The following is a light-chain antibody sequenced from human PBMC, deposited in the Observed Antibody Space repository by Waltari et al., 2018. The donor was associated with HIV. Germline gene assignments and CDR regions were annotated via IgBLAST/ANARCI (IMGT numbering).Light chain of an antibody. J-gene: IGKJ4*01. V-gene: IGKV3-20*01. CDR1: QSVNRNY. Sequence: VLTQSPGTLSLSPGERATLSCRASQSVNRNYLAWYQQKPGQAPRLLIYGASSRATGIPDRFSGSWSATDFTLTISRLEPEDFAVYYWHQYGHTPLTFGGGTKVEIK. CDR3: HQYGHTPLT. CDR2: GAS.